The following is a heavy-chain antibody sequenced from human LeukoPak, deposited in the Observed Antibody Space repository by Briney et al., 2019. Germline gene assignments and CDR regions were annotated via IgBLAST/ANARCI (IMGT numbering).Heavy chain of an antibody. CDR1: GFTFSSYS. CDR2: ISSSSSYI. V-gene: IGHV3-21*01. Sequence: GXLRLSCAASGFTFSSYSMNWVRQAPGKGLEWVSSISSSSSYIYYADSVKGRFTISRDNAKNSLYLQMNSLRAEDTAVYYCAMERDMEPFDYWGQGTLVTVSS. J-gene: IGHJ4*02. D-gene: IGHD1-1*01. CDR3: AMERDMEPFDY.